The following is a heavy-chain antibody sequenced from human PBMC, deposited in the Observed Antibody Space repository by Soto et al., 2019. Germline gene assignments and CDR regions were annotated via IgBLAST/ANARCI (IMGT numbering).Heavy chain of an antibody. CDR2: IYESGYT. V-gene: IGHV4-31*03. D-gene: IGHD3-10*01. J-gene: IGHJ5*02. CDR1: GASVSSGAYY. CDR3: VRALRQKDMVYPGFDQ. Sequence: PSATLSLTCTVSGASVSSGAYYWGWVRQRPGRGLEWIGYIYESGYTYYNTSLKSRLTISLDRSNNQFSLGLTSVTAADTAVYYCVRALRQKDMVYPGFDQWGQGTLGNGS.